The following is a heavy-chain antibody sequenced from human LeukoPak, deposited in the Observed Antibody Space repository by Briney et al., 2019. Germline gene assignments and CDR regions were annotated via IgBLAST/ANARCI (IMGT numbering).Heavy chain of an antibody. CDR2: INHSGST. V-gene: IGHV4-34*01. CDR1: GGSFSGYF. J-gene: IGHJ4*02. CDR3: ASSHHYGSGSHRMGTPRALYYFDY. D-gene: IGHD3-10*01. Sequence: PSETLSLTCAVYGGSFSGYFWSWIRQPPGKGLEWIGEINHSGSTNYNPSLKSRVTISVDTSKNQFSLKLSSVTAADTAVYYCASSHHYGSGSHRMGTPRALYYFDYWGQGTLVTVSS.